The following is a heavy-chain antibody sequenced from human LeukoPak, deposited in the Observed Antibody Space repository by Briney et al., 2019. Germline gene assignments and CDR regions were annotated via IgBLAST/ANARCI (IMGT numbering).Heavy chain of an antibody. CDR1: GFTFSSYA. Sequence: GGSLRLSCAASGFTFSSYAMSWVRQAPGKGLEWVSAISGSGGSTYYADSVKGRFTISRDNSKNTLYLQMNSLRAEDTAVYYCAKWYSSSWYENWFDPWGQGTLVTVSS. CDR2: ISGSGGST. V-gene: IGHV3-23*01. CDR3: AKWYSSSWYENWFDP. J-gene: IGHJ5*02. D-gene: IGHD6-13*01.